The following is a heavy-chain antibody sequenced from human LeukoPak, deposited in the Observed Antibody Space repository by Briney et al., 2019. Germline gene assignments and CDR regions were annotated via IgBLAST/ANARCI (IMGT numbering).Heavy chain of an antibody. V-gene: IGHV4-59*01. CDR3: ARGYCSGGSCNDY. Sequence: SETLSLTCTVSGGSISSYYWSWIRQPLGKGLEWIGYIYYSGSTNYNPSLKSRVTISVDTSKNQFSLKLSSVTAADTAVYYCARGYCSGGSCNDYWGQGTLVTVSS. CDR1: GGSISSYY. J-gene: IGHJ4*02. CDR2: IYYSGST. D-gene: IGHD2-15*01.